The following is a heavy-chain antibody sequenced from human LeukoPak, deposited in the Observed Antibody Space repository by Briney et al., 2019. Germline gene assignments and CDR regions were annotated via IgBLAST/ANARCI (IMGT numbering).Heavy chain of an antibody. D-gene: IGHD3-22*01. V-gene: IGHV3-7*01. CDR2: IQKDGSEK. CDR1: GFNFSNYW. Sequence: GGSLRLSCVASGFNFSNYWMSWVRQAPGKGLAWVAHIQKDGSEKHYVASVEGRFTISRDNAENSLFLQLNSLRVDDTAVYYCVRLWDSSGFFGYWGQGALVTVSS. J-gene: IGHJ4*02. CDR3: VRLWDSSGFFGY.